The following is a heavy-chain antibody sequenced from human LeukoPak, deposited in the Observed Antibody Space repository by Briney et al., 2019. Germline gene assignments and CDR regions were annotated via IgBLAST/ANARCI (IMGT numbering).Heavy chain of an antibody. CDR1: GGSFSGYY. V-gene: IGHV4-34*01. D-gene: IGHD1-1*01. CDR2: INHSGST. CDR3: ARGCLERLDP. J-gene: IGHJ5*02. Sequence: PSETLSLTCAVYGGSFSGYYWSWIRQPPGKGLEWIGEINHSGSTNYNPSLKSRVTISVDTSKNQFSLKLSSVTAADTAVYYCARGCLERLDPWGQGTLVTVSS.